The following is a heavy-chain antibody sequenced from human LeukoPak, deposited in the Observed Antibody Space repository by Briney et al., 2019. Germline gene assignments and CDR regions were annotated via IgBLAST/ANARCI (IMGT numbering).Heavy chain of an antibody. V-gene: IGHV4-39*01. J-gene: IGHJ4*02. Sequence: SETLSLTCTVSGGSISSSSYYWGWIRQPPGKGLEWIGSIYYSGSTYYNPSLKSRVTISVDTSKNQFSLKLSSVTAADTAVYYCARSNGDWFPRPGAESHFDYWGQGTLVTVSS. CDR3: ARSNGDWFPRPGAESHFDY. D-gene: IGHD3-9*01. CDR1: GGSISSSSYY. CDR2: IYYSGST.